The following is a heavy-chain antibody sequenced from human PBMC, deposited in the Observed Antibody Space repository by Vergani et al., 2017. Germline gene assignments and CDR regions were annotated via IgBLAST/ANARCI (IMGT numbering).Heavy chain of an antibody. V-gene: IGHV3-23*01. CDR2: ISGSGGRP. Sequence: EVQLLESGGGLVQPGGSLRLSCAASGFTFSSHGMSWVRRAPGKGLEWVSGISGSGGRPYYADSVKGRFTISRDNSKNTLYLQMNSLRAEDTAIYYCAKYDNSDYYYAAFDYWGQGTLVTVSS. CDR3: AKYDNSDYYYAAFDY. J-gene: IGHJ4*02. CDR1: GFTFSSHG. D-gene: IGHD3-22*01.